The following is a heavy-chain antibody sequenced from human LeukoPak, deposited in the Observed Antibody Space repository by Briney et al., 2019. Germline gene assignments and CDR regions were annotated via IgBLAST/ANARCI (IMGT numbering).Heavy chain of an antibody. D-gene: IGHD1-26*01. V-gene: IGHV1-18*01. J-gene: IGHJ4*02. CDR2: ISAYNGNT. Sequence: ASVKVSCKASGYTFTNYGINWVRQAPGQGLEWMGWISAYNGNTNYAQKLQGRVTMTTDTSTSTAYMELRSLRSDDTAVYYCARDLNQYSGRFGGFGHDFWGQGTLVTVSS. CDR1: GYTFTNYG. CDR3: ARDLNQYSGRFGGFGHDF.